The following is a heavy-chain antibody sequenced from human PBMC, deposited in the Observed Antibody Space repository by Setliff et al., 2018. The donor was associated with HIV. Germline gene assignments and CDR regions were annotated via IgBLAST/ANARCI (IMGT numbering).Heavy chain of an antibody. CDR1: GGTFSSYA. Sequence: SVKVSCKASGGTFSSYAINWVRQAPGKGLEWMGGIIPIFGTTNFAQKFQGRVTMTRNTSITTAYMELSSLRSEDTAVYYCARGQNGGISGVDWGQGTLVTVSS. CDR2: IIPIFGTT. D-gene: IGHD3-3*01. CDR3: ARGQNGGISGVD. V-gene: IGHV1-69*05. J-gene: IGHJ4*02.